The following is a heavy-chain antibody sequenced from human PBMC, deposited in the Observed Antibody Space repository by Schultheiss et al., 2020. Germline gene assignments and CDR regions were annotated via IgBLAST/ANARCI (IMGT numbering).Heavy chain of an antibody. CDR2: INHSGST. Sequence: SETLSLTCAVYGGSFSGYYWSWIRQAPGKGLEWIGEINHSGSTNYNPSLKSRVTISVDTSKNQFSLKLSSVTAADTAVYYCARVKAYYYDSRSRDAFDIWGQGTMVTVSS. D-gene: IGHD3-22*01. CDR3: ARVKAYYYDSRSRDAFDI. V-gene: IGHV4-34*01. J-gene: IGHJ3*02. CDR1: GGSFSGYY.